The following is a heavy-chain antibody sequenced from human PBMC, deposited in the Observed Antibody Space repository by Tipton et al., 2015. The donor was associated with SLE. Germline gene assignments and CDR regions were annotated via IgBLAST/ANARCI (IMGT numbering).Heavy chain of an antibody. J-gene: IGHJ4*02. CDR2: IYDSGST. CDR1: GVSMSSYY. Sequence: TLSLTCTVSGVSMSSYYWTWIRQPPGKGLEWIGYIYDSGSTNYNPSLKSRVTMSIDTSRNEVFLRLSSLTAADTAVYYCARHDYDSNGYYQHYFDYWGQGTLVTVSS. CDR3: ARHDYDSNGYYQHYFDY. V-gene: IGHV4-59*08. D-gene: IGHD3-22*01.